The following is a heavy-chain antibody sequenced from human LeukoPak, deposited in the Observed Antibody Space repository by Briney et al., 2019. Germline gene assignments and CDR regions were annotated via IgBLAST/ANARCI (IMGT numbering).Heavy chain of an antibody. CDR1: GLTFSNYW. Sequence: GGSLRLSCAASGLTFSNYWMSWVRQAPGKGLEWVANIKEDGNEKYYVDSVKGRFTISRDNAKRSLYLQMNSLRAEDTAVYYCARDRSRFYYWGQGTPVTVSS. CDR2: IKEDGNEK. CDR3: ARDRSRFYY. J-gene: IGHJ4*02. V-gene: IGHV3-7*01. D-gene: IGHD2-2*01.